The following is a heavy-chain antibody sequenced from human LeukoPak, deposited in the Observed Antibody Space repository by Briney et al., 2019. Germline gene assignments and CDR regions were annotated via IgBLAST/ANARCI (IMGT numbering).Heavy chain of an antibody. CDR3: ARGQGRINYCSSTSCYYYMDV. CDR2: IYYSGST. J-gene: IGHJ6*03. D-gene: IGHD2-2*01. Sequence: SETLSLTCTVSGGSISSSSYYWGWIRQPPGKGLEWIGSIYYSGSTYYNPSLKSRVTISVDTSKNQFSLKLSSVTAADTAVYYCARGQGRINYCSSTSCYYYMDVWGKGTTVTVSS. V-gene: IGHV4-39*07. CDR1: GGSISSSSYY.